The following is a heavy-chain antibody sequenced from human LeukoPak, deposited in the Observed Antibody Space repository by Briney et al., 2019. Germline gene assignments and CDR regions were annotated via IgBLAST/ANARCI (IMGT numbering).Heavy chain of an antibody. CDR3: ARLPYRDGVAQDY. CDR2: INHISGAT. D-gene: IGHD3-16*02. V-gene: IGHV1-46*01. CDR1: GYTFTRYY. Sequence: ASVKVSCKTSGYTFTRYYMQWVRQAPGHGLEWMGIINHISGATDYAQKFQGRVTMTRDTSTSTVYMELSSLRSEDTAMYYCARLPYRDGVAQDYWGQGTLVTVSS. J-gene: IGHJ4*02.